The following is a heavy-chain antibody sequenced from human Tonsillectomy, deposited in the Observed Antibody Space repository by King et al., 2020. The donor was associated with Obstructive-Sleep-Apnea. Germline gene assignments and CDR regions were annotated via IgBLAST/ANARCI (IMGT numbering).Heavy chain of an antibody. V-gene: IGHV3-30*02. CDR2: VRLDGTND. D-gene: IGHD4-23*01. CDR3: AKDLVTLSHPYYYYYALDV. Sequence: VQLVESGGGVVQPGGSLRLSCAASRFTFSSYGMHWVRQAPGKGLEWVAFVRLDGTNDYYADSVKGRFTISRDNSKNPLYLQMSSLRAEDTAVYYCAKDLVTLSHPYYYYYALDVWGQGTTVTVSS. J-gene: IGHJ6*02. CDR1: RFTFSSYG.